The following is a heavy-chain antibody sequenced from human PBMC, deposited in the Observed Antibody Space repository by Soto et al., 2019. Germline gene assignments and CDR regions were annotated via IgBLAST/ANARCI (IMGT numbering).Heavy chain of an antibody. CDR3: AYVGVPAAYYGMDV. CDR2: IIPIFDTP. D-gene: IGHD2-2*01. Sequence: QVQLVQSGAEVKKPGSSVKVSCKASGGTFSSNVISWVRQVPGQGLEWMGWIIPIFDTPNYAQKFQGRVTITADESTSTAYMDLSSLRAEYTAVYYCAYVGVPAAYYGMDVWGQGTTVTVSS. CDR1: GGTFSSNV. J-gene: IGHJ6*02. V-gene: IGHV1-69*01.